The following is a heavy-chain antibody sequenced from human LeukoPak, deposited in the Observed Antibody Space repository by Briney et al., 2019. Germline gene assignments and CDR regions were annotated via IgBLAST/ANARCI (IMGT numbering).Heavy chain of an antibody. Sequence: RASAKVSCKVSGYTLTELSMHWVRQAPGKGLEWMGGFDPEDGETIYAQKFQGRVTMTEDTSTDTAYMELNSLRSEDTAVYYCATGDRIAVAGTDFDYWGQGTLVTVSS. V-gene: IGHV1-24*01. D-gene: IGHD6-19*01. J-gene: IGHJ4*02. CDR1: GYTLTELS. CDR3: ATGDRIAVAGTDFDY. CDR2: FDPEDGET.